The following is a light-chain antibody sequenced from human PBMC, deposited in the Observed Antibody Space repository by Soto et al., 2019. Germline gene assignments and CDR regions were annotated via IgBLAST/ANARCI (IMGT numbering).Light chain of an antibody. CDR2: DVS. V-gene: IGLV2-14*01. J-gene: IGLJ2*01. Sequence: QSVLTQPASVSASRGQSITISCTGTSSDIGNYNSVSWYQQHPGKAPQLMIYDVSYRPSGISSRFSGSKSGNTASLTISGLQPEDEADYYCSSYTSASTRVFGGGTKVTVL. CDR1: SSDIGNYNS. CDR3: SSYTSASTRV.